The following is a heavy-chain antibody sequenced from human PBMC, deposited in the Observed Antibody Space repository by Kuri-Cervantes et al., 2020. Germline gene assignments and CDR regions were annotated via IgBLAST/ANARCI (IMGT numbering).Heavy chain of an antibody. CDR3: ARAGGYGSGRHNYFDY. CDR2: IKEDGSEK. D-gene: IGHD3-10*01. CDR1: GFTFSDYW. Sequence: GESLKISCAASGFTFSDYWMTWVRQAPGKGLEWVANIKEDGSEKQYADSVKGRFTISRDNAKNSLYLQMNSLRAEDTAVYYCARAGGYGSGRHNYFDYWGQGTLVTVSS. J-gene: IGHJ4*02. V-gene: IGHV3-7*01.